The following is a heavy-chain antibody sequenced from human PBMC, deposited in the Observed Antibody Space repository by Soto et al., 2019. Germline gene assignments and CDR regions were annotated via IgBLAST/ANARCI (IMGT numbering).Heavy chain of an antibody. Sequence: QVQLQQWGAGLLKPSETLSLTCAVYGGSFSGYYWSWIRQPPGKGLEWIGEINHSGSTNYNPSLKSRVTISVDTSKTQFALTLSSVTAADTAVYYCARASDAFDIWGQGTMVTVSS. CDR1: GGSFSGYY. J-gene: IGHJ3*02. CDR2: INHSGST. CDR3: ARASDAFDI. V-gene: IGHV4-34*01.